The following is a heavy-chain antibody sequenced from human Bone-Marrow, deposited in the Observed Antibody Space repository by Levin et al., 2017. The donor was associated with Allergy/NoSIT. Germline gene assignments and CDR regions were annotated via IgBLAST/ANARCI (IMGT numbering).Heavy chain of an antibody. CDR1: GGSISSYY. CDR3: ARGRAAIFGVVEFDP. J-gene: IGHJ5*02. Sequence: PSETLSLTCTVSGGSISSYYWSWIRQPPGKGLEWIGYIYYSGSTNYNPSLKSRVTISVDTSKNQFSLKLSSVTAADTAVYYCARGRAAIFGVVEFDPWGQGTLVTVSS. D-gene: IGHD3-3*01. CDR2: IYYSGST. V-gene: IGHV4-59*01.